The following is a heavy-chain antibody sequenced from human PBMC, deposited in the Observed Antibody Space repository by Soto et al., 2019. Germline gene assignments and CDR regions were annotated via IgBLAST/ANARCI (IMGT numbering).Heavy chain of an antibody. CDR3: ARALYRRGTYCSGDN. V-gene: IGHV1-18*01. D-gene: IGHD1-26*01. Sequence: QVPLVQSGPEVKKPGASVKVSCKTSGYTPTNYDIGWVRQAPGQGLEYMGWISAYNGNTNYARKLQDRVTLTKDTATGTAYMALRSLQSDDTAIYYGARALYRRGTYCSGDNWGQGTLVTVSS. J-gene: IGHJ1*01. CDR2: ISAYNGNT. CDR1: GYTPTNYD.